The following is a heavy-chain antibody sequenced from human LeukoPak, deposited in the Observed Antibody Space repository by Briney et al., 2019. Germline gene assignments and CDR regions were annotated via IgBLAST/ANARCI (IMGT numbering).Heavy chain of an antibody. CDR2: IYYSGST. J-gene: IGHJ3*02. Sequence: SETLSLTCTVSSGSISTSNYYWSWIRQPPGKGLEWIGYIYYSGSTNYNPSLKSRVTISVDKSKNQFSLKLSSVTAADTAVYYCARLNYDILTGYYPPHAFDIWGQGTMVTVSS. CDR3: ARLNYDILTGYYPPHAFDI. D-gene: IGHD3-9*01. V-gene: IGHV4-61*05. CDR1: SGSISTSNYY.